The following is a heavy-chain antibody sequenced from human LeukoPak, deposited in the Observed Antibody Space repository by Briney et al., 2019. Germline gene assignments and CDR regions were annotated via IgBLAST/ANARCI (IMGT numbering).Heavy chain of an antibody. D-gene: IGHD3-3*01. CDR1: GGTFGSYT. J-gene: IGHJ4*02. V-gene: IGHV1-69*02. CDR2: IIPILGIA. CDR3: ARGFRYDFWSGYYLFDY. Sequence: SVKVSCKASGGTFGSYTISWVRQAPGQGLEWMGRIIPILGIANYARKFQGRVTITADKSTSTAYMELSSLRSEDTAVYYCARGFRYDFWSGYYLFDYWGQGTLVTVSS.